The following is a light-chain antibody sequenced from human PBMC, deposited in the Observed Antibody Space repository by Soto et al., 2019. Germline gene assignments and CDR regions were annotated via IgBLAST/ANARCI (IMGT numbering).Light chain of an antibody. CDR2: GSS. CDR1: QSSRSSY. J-gene: IGKJ1*01. V-gene: IGKV3-20*01. Sequence: EIVLTQSPGTLSLSPGERATLACRASQSSRSSYLAWYQQKPGQAPRLLIYGSSSRAADIPDRFSGSGSGTNFALAIRRLEREDFAVWFFQQFCNSLLWPFGQGNKVEIK. CDR3: QQFCNSLLWP.